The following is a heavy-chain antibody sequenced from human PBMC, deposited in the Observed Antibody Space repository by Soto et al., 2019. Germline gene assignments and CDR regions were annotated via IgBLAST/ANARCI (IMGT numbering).Heavy chain of an antibody. CDR2: IYHSGST. Sequence: QVQLQESGPGLVKPSGTLSLTCAVSGGSISSSNWWSWVRQPPGKGLEWIGEIYHSGSTNYNPSLKSQVTISVDQSKNQFSLKLSSVTAADTAVYSCAIRTTVTTRLGYWGQGTLVTVSS. J-gene: IGHJ4*02. CDR1: GGSISSSNW. CDR3: AIRTTVTTRLGY. D-gene: IGHD4-17*01. V-gene: IGHV4-4*02.